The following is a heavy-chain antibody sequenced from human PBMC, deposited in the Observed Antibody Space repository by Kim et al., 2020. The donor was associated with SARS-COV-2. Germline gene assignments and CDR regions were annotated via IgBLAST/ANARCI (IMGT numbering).Heavy chain of an antibody. Sequence: GGSLRLSCAASGFTFSSYAMSWVRQAPGKGLEWVSAISGSGGSTYYADSVKGRFTISRDNSKNTLYLQMNSLRAEDTAVYYCAKANPYCSSTSCYAIPYCFDYWGQGTLVTVSS. CDR3: AKANPYCSSTSCYAIPYCFDY. CDR1: GFTFSSYA. V-gene: IGHV3-23*01. J-gene: IGHJ4*02. CDR2: ISGSGGST. D-gene: IGHD2-2*01.